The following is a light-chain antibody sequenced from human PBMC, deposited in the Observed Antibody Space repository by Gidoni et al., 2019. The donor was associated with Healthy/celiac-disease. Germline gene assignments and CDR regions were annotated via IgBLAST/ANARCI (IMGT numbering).Light chain of an antibody. CDR3: QQYDNLPRYT. CDR2: DAA. CDR1: QDISNY. J-gene: IGKJ2*01. Sequence: DIQMAQSPSSLSASVGDRVTITFQASQDISNYLNWYQQKPGKAPKLLIYDAANLETGVPSRFSGSGSGTDFTFTISSLQPEDSATYYCQQYDNLPRYTFGQGTKLEIK. V-gene: IGKV1-33*01.